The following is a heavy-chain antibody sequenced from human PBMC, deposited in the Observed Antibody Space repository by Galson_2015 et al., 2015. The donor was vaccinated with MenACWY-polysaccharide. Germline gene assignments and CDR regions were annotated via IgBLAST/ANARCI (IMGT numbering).Heavy chain of an antibody. V-gene: IGHV3-33*01. Sequence: SLRLSCAASGSRFSNSGMHWVRQAPGKGLEWVAVIQYDGSNKVYADSVKGRFTISRDNSKNTVFLEMNTLGVEDTAVYYCAREGIRIGFPAFDIWGQGQWSPSLQ. J-gene: IGHJ3*02. CDR1: GSRFSNSG. CDR2: IQYDGSNK. D-gene: IGHD2/OR15-2a*01. CDR3: AREGIRIGFPAFDI.